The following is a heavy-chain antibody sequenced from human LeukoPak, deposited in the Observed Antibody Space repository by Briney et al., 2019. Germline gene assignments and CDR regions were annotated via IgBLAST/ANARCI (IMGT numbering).Heavy chain of an antibody. J-gene: IGHJ4*02. CDR1: TITTSSYT. D-gene: IGHD4-23*01. CDR3: ATLAGGYGGNSNDY. V-gene: IGHV3-30*02. Sequence: LTLPTATSTITTSSYTMHWLHHDPGKDQQQVHFIRYDGGNKYCADSVKGRFTISRDNSKNTLYLQMNSLRAEDTAVYCCATLAGGYGGNSNDYWGQGTLVTVSS. CDR2: IRYDGGNK.